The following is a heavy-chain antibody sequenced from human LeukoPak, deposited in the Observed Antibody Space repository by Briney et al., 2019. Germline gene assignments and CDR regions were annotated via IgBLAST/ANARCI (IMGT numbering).Heavy chain of an antibody. CDR2: IYYSGST. J-gene: IGHJ4*02. D-gene: IGHD2-21*02. V-gene: IGHV4-39*07. Sequence: SETLSLTCTVSGGSISSRSYYWGWIRQPPGKGLEWIGSIYYSGSTYYNPSLKSRVTISVDTSKNQFSLKLSSVTAADTAVYYCARDTGFVVSAPYCGGDCSFDYWGQGTLVTVSS. CDR3: ARDTGFVVSAPYCGGDCSFDY. CDR1: GGSISSRSYY.